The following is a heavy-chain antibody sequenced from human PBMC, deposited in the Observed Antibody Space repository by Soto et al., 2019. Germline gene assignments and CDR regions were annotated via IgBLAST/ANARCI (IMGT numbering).Heavy chain of an antibody. Sequence: ASVKVSCKASGYTFTGYYMHWVRQAPGQGLEWMGWINPNSGGTNYAQKFQGWVTMTRDTSISTAYMELSRLRSDDTAVYYCAREIAAAGTFSGAFDIWGQGTMVTVSS. CDR1: GYTFTGYY. CDR3: AREIAAAGTFSGAFDI. CDR2: INPNSGGT. D-gene: IGHD6-13*01. J-gene: IGHJ3*02. V-gene: IGHV1-2*04.